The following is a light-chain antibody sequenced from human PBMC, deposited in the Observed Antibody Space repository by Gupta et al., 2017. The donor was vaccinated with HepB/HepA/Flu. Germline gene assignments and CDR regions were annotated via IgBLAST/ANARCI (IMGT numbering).Light chain of an antibody. V-gene: IGKV1-33*01. Sequence: DIQMTQSPSSLSASVGDRVTITCQASQDVSNYLNWYQQKPGKAPKLLIYDASSLETGVPSRFSGGGSGTHFTFTISSLQAEDIATYYCQQDDNLPLTFGGGTKVEIK. J-gene: IGKJ4*01. CDR1: QDVSNY. CDR2: DAS. CDR3: QQDDNLPLT.